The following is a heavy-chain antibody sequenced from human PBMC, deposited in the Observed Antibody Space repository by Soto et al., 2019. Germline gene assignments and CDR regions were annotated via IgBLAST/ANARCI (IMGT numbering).Heavy chain of an antibody. Sequence: ASVKVSCKASGYTFTSYTIHWVRQAPGQSLEWMGLINGDNGNTKYSQKFQGRVAITRDTSASTAYMELSSLRSEDTAAYYCARSVAPYYFDYWGQGT. V-gene: IGHV1-3*01. CDR2: INGDNGNT. D-gene: IGHD2-15*01. CDR1: GYTFTSYT. J-gene: IGHJ4*02. CDR3: ARSVAPYYFDY.